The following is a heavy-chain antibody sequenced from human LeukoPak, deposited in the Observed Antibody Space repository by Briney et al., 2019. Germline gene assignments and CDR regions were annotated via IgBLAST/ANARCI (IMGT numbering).Heavy chain of an antibody. CDR3: ARDERQQQPQLRFDP. CDR1: GYTFTGYY. Sequence: ASVKVSCKASGYTFTGYYMHWVRQAPGQGLEWMGWINPNSGGTNYAQKFQGRVTMTRDTSISTAYMELSRLRSDDTAVYYCARDERQQQPQLRFDPWGQGTLVTVSS. D-gene: IGHD6-13*01. V-gene: IGHV1-2*02. J-gene: IGHJ5*02. CDR2: INPNSGGT.